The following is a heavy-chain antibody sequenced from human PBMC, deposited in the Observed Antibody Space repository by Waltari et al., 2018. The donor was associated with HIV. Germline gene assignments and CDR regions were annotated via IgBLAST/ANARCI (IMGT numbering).Heavy chain of an antibody. CDR2: IIPVLVGST. CDR1: GGNINDYA. D-gene: IGHD3-16*01. Sequence: QVRLVQSAAEVKESGSSVKVSCKASGGNINDYAFSWVRQAPGQGLEWMVGIIPVLVGSTNYAQKFQDTVTITADTSTNTVYMALSSLRSDDTALYYCARDHGGGVAAGGPPYQYYLDVWGQGTSVTVSS. V-gene: IGHV1-69*06. J-gene: IGHJ6*02. CDR3: ARDHGGGVAAGGPPYQYYLDV.